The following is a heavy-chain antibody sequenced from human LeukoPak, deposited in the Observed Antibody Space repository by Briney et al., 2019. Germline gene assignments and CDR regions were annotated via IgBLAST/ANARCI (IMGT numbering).Heavy chain of an antibody. Sequence: GGSLRLSCAASGFTFSDAWVSWVRQAPGKGLEWVGRIKRKTDGGTTDYAAPVRGRFTISRDDSKNTPYLQMNSLKSEDTALYYCAQASGYDRYWGQGTPVAVSS. CDR3: AQASGYDRY. J-gene: IGHJ4*02. CDR2: IKRKTDGGTT. D-gene: IGHD5-12*01. V-gene: IGHV3-15*01. CDR1: GFTFSDAW.